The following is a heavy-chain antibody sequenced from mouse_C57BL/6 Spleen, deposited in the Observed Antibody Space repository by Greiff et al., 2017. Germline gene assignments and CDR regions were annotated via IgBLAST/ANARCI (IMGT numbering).Heavy chain of an antibody. CDR1: GYTFTSYW. V-gene: IGHV1-50*01. Sequence: QVQLQQSGAELVKPGASVKLSCKASGYTFTSYWMQWVNQRPGQGLEWIGEIDPSDSYTNYNQKFKGKATLTVDTSSSTAYMQLSSLTSEGSAVYYCARITTVVASDYWGQGTTLTVSA. J-gene: IGHJ2*01. D-gene: IGHD1-1*01. CDR3: ARITTVVASDY. CDR2: IDPSDSYT.